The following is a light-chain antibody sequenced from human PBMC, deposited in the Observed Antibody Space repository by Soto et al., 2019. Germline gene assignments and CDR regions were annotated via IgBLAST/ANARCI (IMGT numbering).Light chain of an antibody. J-gene: IGLJ2*01. CDR3: QSGGTGIVI. V-gene: IGLV4-69*01. Sequence: QLVLTQSPSASASLGASVKLTCTLSSGHSNYAIAWHQQQPEKGPRYLMKLNRDGSHSKGDGIPNRFSGSSSGAERYLTIASLPSEDEADYYWQSGGTGIVIFGGGTKLTVL. CDR2: LNRDGSH. CDR1: SGHSNYA.